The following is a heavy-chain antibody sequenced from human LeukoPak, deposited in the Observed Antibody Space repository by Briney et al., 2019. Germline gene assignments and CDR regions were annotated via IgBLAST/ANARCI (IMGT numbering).Heavy chain of an antibody. V-gene: IGHV1-8*01. CDR2: MNPNSGNT. J-gene: IGHJ6*03. CDR3: ARRPLWSYYMDV. D-gene: IGHD3-3*01. Sequence: ASVKVSCKASGYTFTSYDINWVRQATGQGLEWMGWMNPNSGNTGYAQKFQGRVTMTRNTSISTAYMELSSLRSEDTAVYYCARRPLWSYYMDVWGKGTTVTISS. CDR1: GYTFTSYD.